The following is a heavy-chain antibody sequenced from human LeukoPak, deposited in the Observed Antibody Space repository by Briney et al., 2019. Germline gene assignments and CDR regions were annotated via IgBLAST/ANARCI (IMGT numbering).Heavy chain of an antibody. CDR3: VRFHTSSWYYFDY. V-gene: IGHV1-8*03. CDR1: GYIFSNYD. CDR2: MDPKSGNT. D-gene: IGHD6-13*01. Sequence: GASVKVSCKASGYIFSNYDINWVRQATGQGLEWMGWMDPKSGNTGSAQRFQGRVSFTRDTSISTAYLELSSLTSDDTAIYYCVRFHTSSWYYFDYWGQGTLVTVSS. J-gene: IGHJ4*02.